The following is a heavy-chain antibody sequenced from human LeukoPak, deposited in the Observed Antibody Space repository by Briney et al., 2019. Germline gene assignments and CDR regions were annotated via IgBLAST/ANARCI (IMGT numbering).Heavy chain of an antibody. D-gene: IGHD4-17*01. V-gene: IGHV4-4*07. J-gene: IGHJ6*03. CDR1: GGYIGSYY. CDR2: ICTSENT. CDR3: AREEDYGDYSKSFYYMDV. Sequence: SETLTLTCTVSGGYIGSYYWSWIRQPAGKGLEWIGRICTSENTDYNPSLKSRVTMSVDMSTSQFSLRLTSVTAADTAVYYCAREEDYGDYSKSFYYMDVWRKGTTVTVSS.